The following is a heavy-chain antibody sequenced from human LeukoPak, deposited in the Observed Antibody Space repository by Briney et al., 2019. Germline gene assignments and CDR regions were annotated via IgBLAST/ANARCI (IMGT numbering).Heavy chain of an antibody. CDR2: ISSSGSTI. V-gene: IGHV3-48*03. D-gene: IGHD3-10*02. J-gene: IGHJ6*04. CDR3: AELGITMIGGV. Sequence: GGSLRLSCAASGFTFSNYALNWVRQAPGKGLEWVSYISSSGSTIYYADSVKGRFTISRDNAKNSLYLQMNSLRAEDTAVYYCAELGITMIGGVWGKGTTVTISS. CDR1: GFTFSNYA.